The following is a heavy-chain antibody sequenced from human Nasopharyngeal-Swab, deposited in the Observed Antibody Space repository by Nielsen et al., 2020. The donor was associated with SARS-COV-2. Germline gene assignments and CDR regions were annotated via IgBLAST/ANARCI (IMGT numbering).Heavy chain of an antibody. D-gene: IGHD6-19*01. Sequence: ASVKVSCKASGYNFTTYDFNWVRQATGQGLEWMGWMNPNSGNTGYAQKLQGRVTMTTDTSTSTAYMELRSLRSDDTAVYYCARYLLGYSSGWYYFDYWGQGTLVTVSS. CDR1: GYNFTTYD. J-gene: IGHJ4*02. CDR3: ARYLLGYSSGWYYFDY. V-gene: IGHV1-8*01. CDR2: MNPNSGNT.